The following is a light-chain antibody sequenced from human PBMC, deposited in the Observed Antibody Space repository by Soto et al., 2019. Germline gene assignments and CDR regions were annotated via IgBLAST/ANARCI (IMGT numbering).Light chain of an antibody. CDR3: SSYTSSSTIFYV. J-gene: IGLJ1*01. CDR2: DVS. Sequence: QSVLTQPASVSGSPGQSITISCTGTSSDVGGYNYVSWYQQHPRKAPQLMIYDVSNRPSGVSNRFSGSTSANTAALTISGLHAEVEADYYCSSYTSSSTIFYVFGTGTKLTVL. V-gene: IGLV2-14*01. CDR1: SSDVGGYNY.